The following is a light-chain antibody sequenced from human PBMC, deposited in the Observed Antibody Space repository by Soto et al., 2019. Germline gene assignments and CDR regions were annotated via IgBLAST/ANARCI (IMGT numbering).Light chain of an antibody. CDR1: QSVSSSY. J-gene: IGKJ1*01. CDR3: QQYNVWPRT. CDR2: GAS. V-gene: IGKV3-20*01. Sequence: EIVLTQSPGTLSLSPGERATLSCRASQSVSSSYLAWYQQKPGQPPRLLIYGASSRATGIPARFTGSGFGTDFTLTISSLQPEDFAVYSCQQYNVWPRTFGQGTKVDLK.